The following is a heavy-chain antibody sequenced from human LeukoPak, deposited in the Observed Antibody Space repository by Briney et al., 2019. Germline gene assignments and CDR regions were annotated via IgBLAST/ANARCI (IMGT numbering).Heavy chain of an antibody. J-gene: IGHJ5*02. V-gene: IGHV1-2*04. CDR3: ARATPLPTNNWFDP. D-gene: IGHD2-2*01. Sequence: GASVKFSCKASGYTFTGYYMHWVRQAPGQGLEWRGGINPNSGGTNYAQKFQGWVTMTRDTSISTAYMELSRLRSDDTAVYYCARATPLPTNNWFDPWGQGTLVTVSS. CDR2: INPNSGGT. CDR1: GYTFTGYY.